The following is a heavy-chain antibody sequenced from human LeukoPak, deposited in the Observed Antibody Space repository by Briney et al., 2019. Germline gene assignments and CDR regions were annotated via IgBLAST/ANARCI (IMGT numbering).Heavy chain of an antibody. V-gene: IGHV3-7*04. J-gene: IGHJ4*02. CDR2: MNQVGNER. D-gene: IGHD3-16*01. CDR1: KFTFSSYV. CDR3: ARGTYYYEY. Sequence: GGSLRLSCAASKFTFSSYVMTWVRQAPGRGLEWVAYMNQVGNERKYVDSVKGRFTISRDNAQNSLYLQMNSLRVEDTAVYYCARGTYYYEYWGQGTLDTVSS.